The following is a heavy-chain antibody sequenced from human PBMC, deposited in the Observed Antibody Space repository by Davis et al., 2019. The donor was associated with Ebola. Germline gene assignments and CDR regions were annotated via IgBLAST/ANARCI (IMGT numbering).Heavy chain of an antibody. D-gene: IGHD3-10*01. CDR1: GYTFTSYA. J-gene: IGHJ6*02. CDR3: ARGLLWFRELLFGEGGGLDYYGMDV. CDR2: INAGNGNT. Sequence: ASVKVSCKASGYTFTSYAMHWVRQAPGQRLEWMGWINAGNGNTKYSQKFQGRVTITRDTSASTAYMELSSLRSEDTAVYYCARGLLWFRELLFGEGGGLDYYGMDVWGQGTTVTVSS. V-gene: IGHV1-3*01.